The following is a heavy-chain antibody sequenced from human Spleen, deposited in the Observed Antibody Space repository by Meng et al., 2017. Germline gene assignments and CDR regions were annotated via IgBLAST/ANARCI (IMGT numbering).Heavy chain of an antibody. D-gene: IGHD3-9*01. CDR1: GYSFTNYD. V-gene: IGHV1-18*04. CDR2: ITVYSGNT. CDR3: ARVQGYFDSYLDY. Sequence: VQLVPSGAEVKKPGASVKVSCKPSGYSFTNYDRTWVRQAPGQGLEWMGRITVYSGNTKYAQKVQERVTLTTDTSTTTAYMELRGLTSDDTAVYFCARVQGYFDSYLDYWGQGTLVTVSS. J-gene: IGHJ4*02.